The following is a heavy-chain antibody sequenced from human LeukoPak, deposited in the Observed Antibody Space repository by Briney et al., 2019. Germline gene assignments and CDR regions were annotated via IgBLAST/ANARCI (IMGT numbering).Heavy chain of an antibody. V-gene: IGHV4-31*03. Sequence: SDTLSLTCPVSGGPLSSRGYYWTWTRPHPGNGLEWIGYIYYSGSTYYNPSLKSRVTISVDTSKNQFSLKLSSVTAADTAVYYCARDHDRIPFDPWGQGTLVTVSS. J-gene: IGHJ5*02. CDR2: IYYSGST. D-gene: IGHD3-22*01. CDR1: GGPLSSRGYY. CDR3: ARDHDRIPFDP.